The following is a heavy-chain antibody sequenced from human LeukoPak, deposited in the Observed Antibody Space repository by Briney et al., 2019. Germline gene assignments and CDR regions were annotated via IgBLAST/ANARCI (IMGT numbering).Heavy chain of an antibody. J-gene: IGHJ4*02. V-gene: IGHV3-33*01. CDR2: IWSDGSNK. CDR1: GFTFSGYG. Sequence: GGSLRLSCAASGFTFSGYGMHWVRQAPGKGLEWVAVIWSDGSNKFYADSVKGRFTISRDNSKNTLYLQMNSLRAEDTAVYYCARDLFDYGDYGSFDYWGQGTLVTVSS. CDR3: ARDLFDYGDYGSFDY. D-gene: IGHD4-17*01.